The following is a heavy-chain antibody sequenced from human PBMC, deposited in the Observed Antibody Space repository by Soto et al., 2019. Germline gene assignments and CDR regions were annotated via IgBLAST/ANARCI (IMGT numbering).Heavy chain of an antibody. CDR3: ARGGGYSGYDPLDY. CDR2: VSSAGGSK. J-gene: IGHJ4*02. Sequence: QVQLVESGGGVVQSGKSLRLSCAASGFTFNTYVMHWVRQAPGKGLEWLAFVSSAGGSKYYADSVTGRFTISRDNSQNTLHLQMNSLGPEDTAVYYCARGGGYSGYDPLDYWGQGTLLTVSS. D-gene: IGHD5-12*01. CDR1: GFTFNTYV. V-gene: IGHV3-30-3*01.